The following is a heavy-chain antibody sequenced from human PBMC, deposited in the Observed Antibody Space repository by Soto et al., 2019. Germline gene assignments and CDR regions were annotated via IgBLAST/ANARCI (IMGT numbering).Heavy chain of an antibody. Sequence: QVQLVQSGAEVKKPGSSVKVSCKASGGTFSSYTISWVRQAPGQGLEWMGRIIPILGIANYAQKFQGRVTITADKSTSTAYMELSSLRSEDTAAYYCASRFRGDAFDIWGQGTMVTVSS. CDR2: IIPILGIA. D-gene: IGHD2-21*01. V-gene: IGHV1-69*02. J-gene: IGHJ3*02. CDR1: GGTFSSYT. CDR3: ASRFRGDAFDI.